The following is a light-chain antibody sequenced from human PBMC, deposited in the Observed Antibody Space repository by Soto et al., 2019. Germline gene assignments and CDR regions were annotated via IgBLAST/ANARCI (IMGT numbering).Light chain of an antibody. CDR3: ALYMGSGIWV. J-gene: IGLJ3*02. CDR2: STN. V-gene: IGLV8-61*01. CDR1: SGSVSTSYY. Sequence: QAVVTQEPSFSVSPGRTVTLTCGLSSGSVSTSYYPSWYQQTPGQAPRTLIYSTNTRSSGVPDRFSGSILGNKAALTITGDQADDEADSCCALYMGSGIWVFGGGTKLTVL.